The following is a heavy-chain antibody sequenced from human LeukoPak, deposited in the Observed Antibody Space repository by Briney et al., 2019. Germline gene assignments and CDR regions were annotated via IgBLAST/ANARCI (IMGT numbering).Heavy chain of an antibody. Sequence: GGSLRLSCVASGFTYSNYAMSWVRQAPGKGLEWVGFIRSEGYGGTADYAASVKGRFTISRDDSKNIAYLQMNGLEPADTAVYYCSRGRYYYASGRSYGLDVWGQGTTVTVSS. CDR3: SRGRYYYASGRSYGLDV. D-gene: IGHD3-10*01. CDR2: IRSEGYGGTA. J-gene: IGHJ6*02. CDR1: GFTYSNYA. V-gene: IGHV3-49*04.